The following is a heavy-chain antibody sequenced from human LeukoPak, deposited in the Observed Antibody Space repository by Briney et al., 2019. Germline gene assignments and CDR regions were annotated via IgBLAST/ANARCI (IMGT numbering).Heavy chain of an antibody. J-gene: IGHJ4*02. V-gene: IGHV3-21*04. Sequence: RSGRTLRICSEYADSSSITDTVNSLRQAPRKGLKSIKCISSSSSDIKYADSVKGRFTISRDNAKNSLYLQMNSLRAEDTAVYYCGRSRGAGPGAHFDVWGQGTLVTVSS. CDR2: ISSSSSDI. D-gene: IGHD6-19*01. CDR3: GRSRGAGPGAHFDV. CDR1: DSSSITDT.